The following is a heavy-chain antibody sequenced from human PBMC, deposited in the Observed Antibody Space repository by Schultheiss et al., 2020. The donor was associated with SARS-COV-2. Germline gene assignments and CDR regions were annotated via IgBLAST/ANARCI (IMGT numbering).Heavy chain of an antibody. V-gene: IGHV3-30*03. J-gene: IGHJ4*02. D-gene: IGHD6-19*01. CDR3: ARLSGWLSYYFDY. CDR1: GFTFSSYG. Sequence: GGSLRLSCAASGFTFSSYGMHWVRQAPGKGLEWVAVISYDGSNKYYADSVKGRFTISRDNSKNTLYLQMNSLRAEDTAVYYCARLSGWLSYYFDYWGQGTLVTVSS. CDR2: ISYDGSNK.